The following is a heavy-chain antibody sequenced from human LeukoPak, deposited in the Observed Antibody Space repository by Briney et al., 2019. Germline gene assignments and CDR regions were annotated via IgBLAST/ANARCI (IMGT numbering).Heavy chain of an antibody. CDR2: ISAYNGNT. J-gene: IGHJ4*02. Sequence: ASVKVSCKASGYTFTSYGISWVRQAPGQGLEWMGWISAYNGNTNYAQKLQGRVTMTTDASTSTAYMELRSLRSDDTAVYYCARGAYYYGSGSYVYWGQGTLVTVSS. CDR3: ARGAYYYGSGSYVY. D-gene: IGHD3-10*01. V-gene: IGHV1-18*01. CDR1: GYTFTSYG.